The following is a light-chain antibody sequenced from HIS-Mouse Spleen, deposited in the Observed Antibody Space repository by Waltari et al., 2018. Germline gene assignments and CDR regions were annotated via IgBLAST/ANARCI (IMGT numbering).Light chain of an antibody. J-gene: IGLJ2*01. V-gene: IGLV3-10*01. CDR2: EDS. CDR3: YSTDSSGNHRV. Sequence: SYELTQPPSVSVSPGQTARITCSGDALPKKYAYWYQQKSGQAPVLVIYEDSKRPSGIPGSFSGSSSGTMANLTISGAQVEDEADYYCYSTDSSGNHRVFGGGTKLTVL. CDR1: ALPKKY.